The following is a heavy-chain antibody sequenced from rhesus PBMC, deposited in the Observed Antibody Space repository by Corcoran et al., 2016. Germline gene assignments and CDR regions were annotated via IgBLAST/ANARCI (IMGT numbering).Heavy chain of an antibody. Sequence: EVHLVQSGAEVKKPGASVKISCKASGYTFTDSYLHWVRQAPGKGLEWKGRVDPAACEATPPQQFQARVTTTPDTSNETAYMELSSLRSEDTAVYYCATGKSYSNYVFDYWGQGVLVTVSS. D-gene: IGHD4-23*01. CDR2: VDPAACEA. CDR3: ATGKSYSNYVFDY. CDR1: GYTFTDSY. J-gene: IGHJ4*01. V-gene: IGHV1-111*02.